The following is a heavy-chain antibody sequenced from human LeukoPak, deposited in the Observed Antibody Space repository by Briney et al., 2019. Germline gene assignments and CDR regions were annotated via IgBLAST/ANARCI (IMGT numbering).Heavy chain of an antibody. CDR1: GGTFSSYA. J-gene: IGHJ4*02. Sequence: SVKVSCKASGGTFSSYATSWVRQAPGQGLEWMGGIIPILGTANYAQKFQGRVTITADESTSTAYMELSSLRSEDTAVYYCARGTIGGDDYWGQGTLVTVSS. D-gene: IGHD3-10*01. CDR3: ARGTIGGDDY. CDR2: IIPILGTA. V-gene: IGHV1-69*01.